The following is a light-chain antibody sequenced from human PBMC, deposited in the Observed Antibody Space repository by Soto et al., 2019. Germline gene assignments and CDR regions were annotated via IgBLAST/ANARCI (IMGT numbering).Light chain of an antibody. CDR1: QSISTW. CDR2: DAS. J-gene: IGKJ5*01. V-gene: IGKV1-5*01. CDR3: QQYNSYPYT. Sequence: DIQMTQSPSTVSASVGNGVTITCRASQSISTWLTWYQQKPGKAPNLLIYDASTLESGGPSGFSGSGSGTEFTLTISSLQPDDSATYYCQQYNSYPYTFGQGTRLEI.